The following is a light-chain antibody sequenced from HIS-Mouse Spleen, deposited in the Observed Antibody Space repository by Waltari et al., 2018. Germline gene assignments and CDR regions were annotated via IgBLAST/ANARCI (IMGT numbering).Light chain of an antibody. CDR2: RNN. CDR3: AAWDDSLSVV. CDR1: SSNIGSNY. V-gene: IGLV1-47*01. Sequence: QSVLTQPPSASGTPGQRVTISCSGSSSNIGSNYVYWYQQPPGTAPKLLIYRNNPRPSVVPDPFSGSTSVTSASLAIGGLRSEDEAYYYCAAWDDSLSVVVGGGTKLTVL. J-gene: IGLJ2*01.